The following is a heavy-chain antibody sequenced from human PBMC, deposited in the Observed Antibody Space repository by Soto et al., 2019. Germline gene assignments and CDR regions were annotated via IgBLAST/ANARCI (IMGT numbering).Heavy chain of an antibody. Sequence: SETLSLTCTVSGGSINYSYWTWIRQPPGKGLEWIGYISYTGSANYNASLKSRLTISVDTSKNQFSLKLSSVTAADTALYYWARVNYGDYYYGMDVWGQGTTVTVSS. CDR1: GGSINYSY. J-gene: IGHJ6*02. CDR2: ISYTGSA. CDR3: ARVNYGDYYYGMDV. V-gene: IGHV4-59*01. D-gene: IGHD4-17*01.